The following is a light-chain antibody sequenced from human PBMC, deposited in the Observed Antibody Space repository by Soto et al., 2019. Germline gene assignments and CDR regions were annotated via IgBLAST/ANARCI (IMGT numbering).Light chain of an antibody. CDR2: GAS. V-gene: IGKV3-20*01. CDR3: QQYHWAPDT. J-gene: IGKJ5*01. Sequence: EIVLTQSPGTLSLSPGERATLSCRASQIVGGDTLAWFQQRPGQAPRLVLYGASNRAAGSPDRFSGSGSGTDFTLTVSRLEPEDFAMYYCQQYHWAPDTFGQGTRLEIK. CDR1: QIVGGDT.